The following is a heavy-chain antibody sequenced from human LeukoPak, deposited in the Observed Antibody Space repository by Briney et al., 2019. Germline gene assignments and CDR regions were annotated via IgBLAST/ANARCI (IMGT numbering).Heavy chain of an antibody. Sequence: GGSLRLSCAASGFTFSSYSMNWVRQAPGKGLEWVSYISSSSSTIYCADSVKGRFTISRDNAKNSLYLQMNSLRAEDTAVYYCARGPFNWDAFDIWGQGTMVTVSS. D-gene: IGHD1-20*01. CDR1: GFTFSSYS. CDR3: ARGPFNWDAFDI. CDR2: ISSSSSTI. V-gene: IGHV3-48*01. J-gene: IGHJ3*02.